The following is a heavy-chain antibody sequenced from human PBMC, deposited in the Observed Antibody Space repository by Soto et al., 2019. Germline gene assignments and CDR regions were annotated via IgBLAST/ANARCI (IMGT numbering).Heavy chain of an antibody. CDR1: VVSFSGYY. J-gene: IGHJ6*01. CDR3: ARARSVYGMEV. CDR2: INHSGST. D-gene: IGHD6-19*01. Sequence: PXETLSLTCAFYVVSFSGYYWSCIRQPPGKGLEWIGEINHSGSTNYNPSLKSRVTISVDTSKNQLSLKLSSVTAADTAVYYCARARSVYGMEVWGQGTTVTVSS. V-gene: IGHV4-34*01.